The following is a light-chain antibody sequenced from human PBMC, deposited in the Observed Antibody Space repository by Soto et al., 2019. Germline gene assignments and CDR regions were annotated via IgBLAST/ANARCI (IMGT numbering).Light chain of an antibody. CDR1: SGHSSYA. V-gene: IGLV4-69*01. J-gene: IGLJ2*01. CDR2: LNSDGSH. Sequence: QLVLTQSASASASLGASVKLTCTLSSGHSSYAIAWHQQQPEKGPRYLMKLNSDGSHSKGDGIPDRFSGSSSGAERYLTISSLQSEDEADYYCQTWGTGIRGVVFGGGTKLTVL. CDR3: QTWGTGIRGVV.